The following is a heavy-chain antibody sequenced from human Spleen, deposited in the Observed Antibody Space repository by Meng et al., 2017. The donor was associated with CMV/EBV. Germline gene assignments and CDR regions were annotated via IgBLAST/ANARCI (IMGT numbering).Heavy chain of an antibody. J-gene: IGHJ4*02. Sequence: LSLTCAASGFTVSSNYMSWVRQAPGKGLEWVSVIYSGGSTYYADSVKGRFTISRDNSKNTLYLQMNSLTAEDTAVYYCAKDRVGATPAEVEFDYWGRGTLVTVSS. CDR3: AKDRVGATPAEVEFDY. CDR2: IYSGGST. D-gene: IGHD1-26*01. V-gene: IGHV3-53*01. CDR1: GFTVSSNY.